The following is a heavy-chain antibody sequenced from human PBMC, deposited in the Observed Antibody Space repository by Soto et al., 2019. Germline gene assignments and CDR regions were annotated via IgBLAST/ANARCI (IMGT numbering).Heavy chain of an antibody. J-gene: IGHJ4*02. V-gene: IGHV3-74*01. D-gene: IGHD3-22*01. Sequence: PGGSLRLSCAASGFTFSSYWLHWVRQDPGKGLVWVSRINSDGSSTSYADSVKGRFTISRDNAKNTLYLQMNSLRVEDTALYYCARSVYSSDQFDFWGQGTLVTGSS. CDR2: INSDGSST. CDR1: GFTFSSYW. CDR3: ARSVYSSDQFDF.